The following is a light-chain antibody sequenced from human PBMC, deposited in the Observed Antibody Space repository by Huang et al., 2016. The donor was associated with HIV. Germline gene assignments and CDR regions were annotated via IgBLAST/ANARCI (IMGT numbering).Light chain of an antibody. CDR3: QQRSNRPLT. J-gene: IGKJ4*01. V-gene: IGKV3-11*01. CDR1: QGVNTF. Sequence: EIVLTQSPATLSLSPGERATLSCRASQGVNTFLAWYQQKPGQAPRLLIYDAANRATRIPARFSGGGSGTDFTLTISSLEPEDFAVYYCQQRSNRPLTFGGGTKVEIK. CDR2: DAA.